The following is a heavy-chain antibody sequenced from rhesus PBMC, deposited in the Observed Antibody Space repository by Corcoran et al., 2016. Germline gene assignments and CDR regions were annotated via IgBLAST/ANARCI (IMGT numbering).Heavy chain of an antibody. D-gene: IGHD4-29*01. J-gene: IGHJ4*01. CDR1: GYSISSVYY. Sequence: QVQLQESGPGLVKPSETLSLTCTVSGYSISSVYYWIWIRQPPGKGLEWIGYITYSGSASYNPSLKSRVTISRDTSKNQFSLKLNSVTAADTAVYYCASDYGGYWGQGVLVTVSS. V-gene: IGHV4-122*02. CDR2: ITYSGSA. CDR3: ASDYGGY.